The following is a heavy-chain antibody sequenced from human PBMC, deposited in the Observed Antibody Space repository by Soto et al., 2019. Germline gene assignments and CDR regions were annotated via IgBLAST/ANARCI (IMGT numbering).Heavy chain of an antibody. Sequence: EVQLVESGGGLVKPGGSLRLSCAASGFTFSSYSMNWVRQAPGKGLEWVSSISSSSSYIYYADSVKGRFTISRDNAKNALFLQMNSLRAEDTAVYYCARDTWVVGAATPTLNYYMDVWGKGTTVTVSS. V-gene: IGHV3-21*01. D-gene: IGHD2-15*01. CDR3: ARDTWVVGAATPTLNYYMDV. CDR2: ISSSSSYI. J-gene: IGHJ6*03. CDR1: GFTFSSYS.